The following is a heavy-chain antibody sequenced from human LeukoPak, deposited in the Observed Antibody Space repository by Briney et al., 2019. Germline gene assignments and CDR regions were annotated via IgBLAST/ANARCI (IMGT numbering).Heavy chain of an antibody. V-gene: IGHV4-39*07. CDR1: GGSISSSSYY. D-gene: IGHD6-19*01. Sequence: SETLSLTCTVSGGSISSSSYYWGWIRQPPGKGLEWIGSIYHSGSTYYNPSLKSRVAISVDTSKNQFSLKLSSVTAADTAVYYCAREIAVAFFNFDYWGQGTLVTVSS. CDR3: AREIAVAFFNFDY. CDR2: IYHSGST. J-gene: IGHJ4*02.